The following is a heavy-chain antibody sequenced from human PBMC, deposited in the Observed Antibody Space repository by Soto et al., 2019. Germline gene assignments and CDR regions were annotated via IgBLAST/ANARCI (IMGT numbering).Heavy chain of an antibody. CDR1: GASIPQYY. Sequence: SETLSLTCTVSGASIPQYYWNWIRQSPGKGLEWIVSVSSTGSTIFNPSLTSRVTVSLDTSKNQFSLTLSSVTAADTAVYYCARDLGPGMDVWGQGTTVTVSS. CDR2: VSSTGST. V-gene: IGHV4-59*01. CDR3: ARDLGPGMDV. J-gene: IGHJ6*02. D-gene: IGHD7-27*01.